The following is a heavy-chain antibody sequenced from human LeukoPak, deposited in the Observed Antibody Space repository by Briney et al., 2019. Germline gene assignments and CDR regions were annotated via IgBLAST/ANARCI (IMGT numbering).Heavy chain of an antibody. V-gene: IGHV4-39*01. CDR3: ARRVATAYNWFDP. CDR2: IYYSGST. J-gene: IGHJ5*02. Sequence: SETLSLTCTVSGGSISSSSYYWGWIRQPPGKGLEWIGSIYYSGSTYYNPSLKSRVTISVDTSKNQFSLKLSSVTAADTAVYYCARRVATAYNWFDPWGQGTLVAVSS. CDR1: GGSISSSSYY. D-gene: IGHD5-12*01.